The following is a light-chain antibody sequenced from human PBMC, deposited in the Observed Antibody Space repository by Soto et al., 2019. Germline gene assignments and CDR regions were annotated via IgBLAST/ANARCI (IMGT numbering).Light chain of an antibody. Sequence: DIQMTQSPSPLSASVGDSVTITCRASQSISSWLAWYQQKPGKAPKLLIYKASSLESGVPSRFSGSGSGTEFTLTISSLQPDDFATYYCQQYNSYSVTFGQGTRLEIK. CDR1: QSISSW. CDR3: QQYNSYSVT. J-gene: IGKJ5*01. CDR2: KAS. V-gene: IGKV1-5*03.